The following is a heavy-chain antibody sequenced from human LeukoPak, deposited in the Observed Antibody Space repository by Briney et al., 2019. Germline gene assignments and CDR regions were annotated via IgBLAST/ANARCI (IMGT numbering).Heavy chain of an antibody. CDR1: GYTFTAYY. Sequence: ASVKVSCRASGYTFTAYYMHWVRQAPGQGLEWMGWINPNSDDTNYAQKFQGRVTMTRDTSISTAYMELSRLRSDDTAVYYCASWMGATFGDAFDIWGQGTMVTVSS. D-gene: IGHD1-26*01. CDR2: INPNSDDT. V-gene: IGHV1-2*02. J-gene: IGHJ3*02. CDR3: ASWMGATFGDAFDI.